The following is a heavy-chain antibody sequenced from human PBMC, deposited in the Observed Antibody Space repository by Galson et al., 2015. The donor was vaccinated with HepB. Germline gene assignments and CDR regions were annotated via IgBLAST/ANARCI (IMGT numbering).Heavy chain of an antibody. Sequence: SLRLSCAASGFSFSNYGMHWVRQAPGKGLEWVAVISYGAYNKYYADSMKGRFTISRDNSRNTLYLQISSLRIEDTAVYYCAKDLGSGDSSGSLDYWGQGSLVTVSS. CDR1: GFSFSNYG. J-gene: IGHJ4*02. V-gene: IGHV3-30*18. D-gene: IGHD3-22*01. CDR2: ISYGAYNK. CDR3: AKDLGSGDSSGSLDY.